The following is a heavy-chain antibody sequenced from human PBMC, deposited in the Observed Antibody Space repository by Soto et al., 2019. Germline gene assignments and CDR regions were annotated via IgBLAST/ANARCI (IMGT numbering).Heavy chain of an antibody. D-gene: IGHD5-18*01. CDR3: TKDIIVDTALITGYHFYGMDV. J-gene: IGHJ6*02. CDR2: ITWDGGRT. CDR1: GVTFGDGT. V-gene: IGHV3-43*01. Sequence: GGSRRRACSASGVTFGDGTRHWVCQGPGKCREWGSLITWDGGRTYYADSVKVRFTISRDNSKNSLYLQMNGLRTEDTALYYCTKDIIVDTALITGYHFYGMDVWGQGTTVTVSS.